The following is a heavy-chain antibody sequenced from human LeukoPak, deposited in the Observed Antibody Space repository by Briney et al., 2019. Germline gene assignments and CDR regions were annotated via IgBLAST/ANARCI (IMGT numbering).Heavy chain of an antibody. CDR3: TTDGVGVEGATYDN. J-gene: IGHJ4*02. Sequence: GGTLRLSCAASGITIRNYGMTWVRQAPGKGLEWVGRIKAKAHGGTIEYAAPVKGRFTIPRDDSKNTLYLQMNSLKTEDTAVYYCTTDGVGVEGATYDNWGQGTLVSVSS. CDR1: GITIRNYG. D-gene: IGHD1-26*01. CDR2: IKAKAHGGTI. V-gene: IGHV3-15*01.